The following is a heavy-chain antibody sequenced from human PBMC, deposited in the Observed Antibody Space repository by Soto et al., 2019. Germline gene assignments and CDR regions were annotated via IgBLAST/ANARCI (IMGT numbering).Heavy chain of an antibody. CDR3: AREGPRPYYYYGMDV. Sequence: QVQLVQSGAEVKKPGASVKVSCKSSGYTFSMSGISWVRQAPGQGLEWMGWISGYNGNTNYEQKFQDRVTMTTATSTNTANMELRSLRSDDTAVYYCAREGPRPYYYYGMDVWGQGTTVTVSS. CDR1: GYTFSMSG. CDR2: ISGYNGNT. J-gene: IGHJ6*02. V-gene: IGHV1-18*01.